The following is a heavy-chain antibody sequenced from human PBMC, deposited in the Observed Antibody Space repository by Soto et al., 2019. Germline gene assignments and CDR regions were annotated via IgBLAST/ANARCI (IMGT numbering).Heavy chain of an antibody. Sequence: QVQLVQSGAEVKKPGSSVRVSCKASGTIFSSYTISWVRLAPGQGLEWRGRIIPILGETNSAQKFQGRVTLTADKYTHTAYVELNSLRLEDTAPYYCARGLEGRMDDCGKGTTVTVSS. CDR1: GTIFSSYT. J-gene: IGHJ6*04. V-gene: IGHV1-69*08. CDR2: IIPILGET. CDR3: ARGLEGRMDD.